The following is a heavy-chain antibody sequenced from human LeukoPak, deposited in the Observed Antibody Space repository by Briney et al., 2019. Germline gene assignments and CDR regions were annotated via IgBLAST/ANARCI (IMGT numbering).Heavy chain of an antibody. CDR1: GFTFSSYA. J-gene: IGHJ3*02. Sequence: GRSLRLSCAASGFTFSSYAMSWVRQAPGKGLEWVSAISGSGGSTYYADSVRGRFTISRDNSKNTLYLQMNSLRAEDTAVYYCAKDTLFQYYYDSSGYDPIWGQGTMVTVSS. CDR2: ISGSGGST. CDR3: AKDTLFQYYYDSSGYDPI. V-gene: IGHV3-23*01. D-gene: IGHD3-22*01.